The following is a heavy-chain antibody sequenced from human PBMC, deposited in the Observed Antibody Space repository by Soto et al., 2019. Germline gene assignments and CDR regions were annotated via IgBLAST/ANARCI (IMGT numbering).Heavy chain of an antibody. V-gene: IGHV4-39*01. CDR1: GGSISSSGYY. J-gene: IGHJ4*02. Sequence: PSETLSLTCTVSGGSISSSGYYWGWTRQPPGKGLEWIGSIYYSGSTYYNPSLKSRVTISVDTSKNQFSLKLSSVTAADTAVYYCASMEAADEGEFDYWGQGTLVTVSS. CDR2: IYYSGST. CDR3: ASMEAADEGEFDY. D-gene: IGHD2-15*01.